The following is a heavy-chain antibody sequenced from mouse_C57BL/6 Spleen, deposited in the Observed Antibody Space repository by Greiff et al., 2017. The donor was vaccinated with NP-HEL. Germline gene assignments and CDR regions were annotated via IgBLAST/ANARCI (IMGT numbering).Heavy chain of an antibody. CDR3: ARSMVTTGGYWYFDV. CDR2: IWSGGST. D-gene: IGHD2-2*01. Sequence: VQLVESGPGLVQPSQSLSITCTVSGFSLTSYGVHWVRQSPGKGLEWLGVIWSGGSTDYNAAFISRLSISKDNSKSQVFFKLNSLQADDTAIYYCARSMVTTGGYWYFDVWGTGTTVTVSS. J-gene: IGHJ1*03. CDR1: GFSLTSYG. V-gene: IGHV2-2*01.